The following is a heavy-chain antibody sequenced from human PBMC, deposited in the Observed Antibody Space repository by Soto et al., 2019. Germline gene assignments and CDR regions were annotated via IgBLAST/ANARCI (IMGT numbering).Heavy chain of an antibody. CDR1: GLTFSSYA. J-gene: IGHJ5*02. D-gene: IGHD6-19*01. Sequence: GGSLRLSCAASGLTFSSYAISWVRQSPGKVLQWGCSITGGGENTHYADSVKGRFTICRDNAMNTLSLQMNTLRVEDTAVYHCAKGRSAVAAPYNWFDPWGQGTQVTVSS. CDR2: ITGGGENT. V-gene: IGHV3-23*01. CDR3: AKGRSAVAAPYNWFDP.